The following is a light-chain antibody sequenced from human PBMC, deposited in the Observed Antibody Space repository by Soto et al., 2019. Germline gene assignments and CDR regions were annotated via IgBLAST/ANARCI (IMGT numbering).Light chain of an antibody. CDR2: GAS. V-gene: IGKV1-6*01. CDR1: QGIRND. Sequence: IQMTQPPSSLSASVGDRVAITCRASQGIRNDLGWYQKKPGKPTKVLIYGASNLQSGVPPRFSGSGSGTDFTLAISSLQPEDSATYYCLQDINYPWTFGQGTKVDIK. J-gene: IGKJ1*01. CDR3: LQDINYPWT.